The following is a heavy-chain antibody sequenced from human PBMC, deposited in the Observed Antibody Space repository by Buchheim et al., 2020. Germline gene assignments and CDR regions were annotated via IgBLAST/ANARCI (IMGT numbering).Heavy chain of an antibody. V-gene: IGHV3-23*01. CDR2: ISGGST. D-gene: IGHD7-27*01. J-gene: IGHJ4*02. CDR3: VKASGNTWGGAFDY. CDR1: GFTFSAYA. Sequence: EVQMLGSGGLLVQPGGSLRLSCAASGFTFSAYAMTWVRQTPGKGLEWVSTISGGSTYYADSVQGRFTISRDNSKNTLHLQMNSLRAEGTAVYYCVKASGNTWGGAFDYWAQGTL.